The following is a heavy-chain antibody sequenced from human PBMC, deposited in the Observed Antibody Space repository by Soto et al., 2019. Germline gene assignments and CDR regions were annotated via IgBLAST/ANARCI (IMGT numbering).Heavy chain of an antibody. CDR1: GYTFTGYY. CDR3: ARGDSPTQLNYYGMDV. V-gene: IGHV1-2*04. CDR2: INPNSGGT. D-gene: IGHD2-2*01. Sequence: QVQLVQSGAEVKKPGASVKVSCKASGYTFTGYYMHWVRQAPGQGLEWMGWINPNSGGTNYAQKFKGWVTMTRDTSISTAYMELSRLRSDDMAVYYCARGDSPTQLNYYGMDVWGQGTTVTVSS. J-gene: IGHJ6*02.